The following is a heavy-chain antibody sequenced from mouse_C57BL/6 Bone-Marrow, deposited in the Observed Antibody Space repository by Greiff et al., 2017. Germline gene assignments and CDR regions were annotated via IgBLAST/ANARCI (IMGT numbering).Heavy chain of an antibody. CDR3: ARGNGNWN. D-gene: IGHD2-1*01. Sequence: VQLQQSGAELARPGASVKMSCKASGYTFTSYTMHWVKQRPGQGLEWIGYINPSSGYTKYNQKFKDKATLTADKSSITAYMQLSSLTSEDSAVYYCARGNGNWNWGQGTLVTVSA. J-gene: IGHJ3*01. V-gene: IGHV1-4*01. CDR2: INPSSGYT. CDR1: GYTFTSYT.